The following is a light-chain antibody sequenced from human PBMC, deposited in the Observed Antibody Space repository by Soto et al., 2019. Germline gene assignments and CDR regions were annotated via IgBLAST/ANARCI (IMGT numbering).Light chain of an antibody. CDR3: QQSFSTPPT. CDR1: QTIARY. J-gene: IGKJ2*01. Sequence: DIQMTQSPSFLSASVGDRVTITCRASQTIARYLNWYQHKPGKAPKFLIYDATSLQSGVPSRFSGSGSGTDFTLTINSLQPEDVATYYCQQSFSTPPTFGQGTKLEIK. V-gene: IGKV1-39*01. CDR2: DAT.